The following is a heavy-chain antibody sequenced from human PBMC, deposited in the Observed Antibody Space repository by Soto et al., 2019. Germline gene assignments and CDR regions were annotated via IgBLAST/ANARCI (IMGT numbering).Heavy chain of an antibody. CDR3: AVRYADY. V-gene: IGHV3-7*01. J-gene: IGHJ4*02. D-gene: IGHD2-2*01. CDR1: GFSFSTYW. Sequence: EVQLVESGGGLVQPGGSLRLSCAASGFSFSTYWMTWVRQAPGKGLEWVVNIKPDGSQKYYVDSVKGRFTISRDNAKMSVYLQMDSLRVEDTALYFCAVRYADYWGQGALVIVSS. CDR2: IKPDGSQK.